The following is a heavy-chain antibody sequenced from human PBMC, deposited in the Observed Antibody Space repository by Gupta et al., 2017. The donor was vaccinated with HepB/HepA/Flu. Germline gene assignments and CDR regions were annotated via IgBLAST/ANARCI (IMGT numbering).Heavy chain of an antibody. CDR3: ARRGTSNYHYYGMDV. V-gene: IGHV4-34*01. CDR2: IYHTGSV. D-gene: IGHD3-16*01. J-gene: IGHJ6*02. Sequence: QVQLQQWGAGLLKPSETLSLTCAVFGGSFSASYWTWIRQPPGKGLEWIGQIYHTGSVDYNPSLKSRVTISVDTSKNQFSLRLSSVTAADTAIYYCARRGTSNYHYYGMDVWGQGTSVTVSS. CDR1: GGSFSASY.